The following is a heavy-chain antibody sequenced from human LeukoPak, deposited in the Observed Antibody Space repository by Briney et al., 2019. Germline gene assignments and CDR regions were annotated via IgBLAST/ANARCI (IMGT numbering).Heavy chain of an antibody. J-gene: IGHJ6*03. Sequence: PSETLSLTCTVSGGSISSSSYYWGWIRQPPGKGLEWIGSIYYSGSTYYNPSLKSRVTISVDTSKNQFSLKLGSVTAADTAVYYCARVTYYYGSGSYGYYYYYMGVWGKGTTVTVSS. V-gene: IGHV4-39*01. D-gene: IGHD3-10*01. CDR3: ARVTYYYGSGSYGYYYYYMGV. CDR1: GGSISSSSYY. CDR2: IYYSGST.